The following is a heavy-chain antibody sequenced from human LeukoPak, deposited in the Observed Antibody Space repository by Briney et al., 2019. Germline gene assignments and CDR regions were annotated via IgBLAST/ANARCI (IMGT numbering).Heavy chain of an antibody. D-gene: IGHD3-3*01. CDR2: ISYDGSNK. V-gene: IGHV3-30-3*01. Sequence: QSGGSLRLSCAASGFTFSSYAMHWVRQAPGKGLEWVAVISYDGSNKYYADSVKGRFSISRDNSKNTLYLQMNSLRAEDTAVYYCARAGYDFWSGYYHSLDYRGQGTLVTVSS. CDR3: ARAGYDFWSGYYHSLDY. CDR1: GFTFSSYA. J-gene: IGHJ4*02.